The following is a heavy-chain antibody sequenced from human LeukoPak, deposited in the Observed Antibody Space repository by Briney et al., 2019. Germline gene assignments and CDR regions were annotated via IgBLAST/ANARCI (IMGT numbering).Heavy chain of an antibody. V-gene: IGHV1-69*13. J-gene: IGHJ5*02. Sequence: SVKVSCKASGGTFSSYAISWVRQAPGQGLEWMGGIIPIFGTANYAQKFQGRVTITADESTSTAYMELSSLRSEDTAVYYCASDSDDYGDYFWFDPWGQGALVTVSS. D-gene: IGHD4-17*01. CDR2: IIPIFGTA. CDR3: ASDSDDYGDYFWFDP. CDR1: GGTFSSYA.